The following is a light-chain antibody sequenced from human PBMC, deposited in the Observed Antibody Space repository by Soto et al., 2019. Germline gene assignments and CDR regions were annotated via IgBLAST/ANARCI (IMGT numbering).Light chain of an antibody. CDR2: AAS. J-gene: IGKJ1*01. V-gene: IGKV1-39*01. CDR1: QNIRSY. CDR3: QLSDSTWT. Sequence: DIHMTQSPSSLSASIGDRVTITCRASQNIRSYLNWYQQKPGKAPKLLIHAASSLQSGVPSRFSGSGSGTDFTLTISSLQPEDFAAYYCQLSDSTWTFGQGTKVDIK.